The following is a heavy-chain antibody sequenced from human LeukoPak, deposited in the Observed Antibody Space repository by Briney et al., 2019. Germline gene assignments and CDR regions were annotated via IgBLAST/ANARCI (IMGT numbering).Heavy chain of an antibody. Sequence: GGSLRLSCAASGFTFSSYAMHWVRQAPGKGLEWVAVISYDGSNKYYADSVKGRFTISRDNSKNTLYLQMNSLRAEDTAVYYCARSTTVTTSSQYYYYYGMDVWGQGTTVTVSS. CDR2: ISYDGSNK. D-gene: IGHD4-17*01. CDR3: ARSTTVTTSSQYYYYYGMDV. V-gene: IGHV3-30-3*01. J-gene: IGHJ6*02. CDR1: GFTFSSYA.